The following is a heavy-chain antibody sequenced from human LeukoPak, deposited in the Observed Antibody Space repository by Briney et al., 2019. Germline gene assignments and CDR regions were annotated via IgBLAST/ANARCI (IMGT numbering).Heavy chain of an antibody. CDR2: IGSDGST. J-gene: IGHJ4*02. D-gene: IGHD4-23*01. Sequence: GGSLRLSCAASGFSFSDYAMSWVRQAPGKGLEWVSGIGSDGSTHHAESVKGRFAISRDNSKSTLYLQMNSLRAEDTAVYYCARDTNLYGGPRASGGCDYWGQGTLVTVSS. CDR1: GFSFSDYA. CDR3: ARDTNLYGGPRASGGCDY. V-gene: IGHV3-23*01.